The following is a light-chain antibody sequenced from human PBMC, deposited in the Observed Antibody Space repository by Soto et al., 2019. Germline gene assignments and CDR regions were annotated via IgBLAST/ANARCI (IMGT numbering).Light chain of an antibody. CDR3: QQRQYWPPIA. J-gene: IGKJ5*01. CDR1: QSVSSY. Sequence: EIVLPQSPATLSLSPGQRPTLSRRASQSVSSYLACYQQKPGQAPRLLIYDASTRAAGIPARFSGSGSWTDFTLTISSLEPEDFAIYYCQQRQYWPPIAFGQGTRLEIK. CDR2: DAS. V-gene: IGKV3-11*01.